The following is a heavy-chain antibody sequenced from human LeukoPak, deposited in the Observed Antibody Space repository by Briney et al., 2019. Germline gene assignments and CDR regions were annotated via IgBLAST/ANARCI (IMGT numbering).Heavy chain of an antibody. CDR3: AKDRDSSGLRDFDL. J-gene: IGHJ2*01. CDR1: GGSISSYS. D-gene: IGHD3-22*01. Sequence: PSETLSLTCTVSGGSISSYSWRWIRQPPGKGLEWIGYIYYSGNTNYNPSLKSRVSISIDTSENQFSLQLSSVTAADTSVYYWAKDRDSSGLRDFDLWGRGTLVTVSA. V-gene: IGHV4-59*01. CDR2: IYYSGNT.